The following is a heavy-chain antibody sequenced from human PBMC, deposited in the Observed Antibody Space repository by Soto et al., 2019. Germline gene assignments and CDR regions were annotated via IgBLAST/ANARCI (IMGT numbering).Heavy chain of an antibody. V-gene: IGHV3-11*06. J-gene: IGHJ4*02. CDR3: ARGGGGGLFEH. Sequence: GGSLRLSCAASGFPFSSTDMSWIRQAPGKGLEWLSHISPKSTYRNYADSVKGRFTISRDNTKSSLFLQMNSLGVEDTAVYYCARGGGGGLFEHWGQGVLVTVSS. CDR1: GFPFSSTD. D-gene: IGHD2-21*01. CDR2: ISPKSTYR.